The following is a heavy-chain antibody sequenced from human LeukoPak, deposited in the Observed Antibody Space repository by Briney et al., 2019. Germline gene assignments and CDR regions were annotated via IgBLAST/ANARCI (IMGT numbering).Heavy chain of an antibody. V-gene: IGHV3-7*01. J-gene: IGHJ4*02. D-gene: IGHD6-13*01. Sequence: GGSLRLSCAPSGFTFSTYWMSWVRQAPGKGLEWVANIKQDGSEKYYLDSVKGRFTISRDNAKNSLYLQMNSLRAEDTAVYFCTREAAAGIDYWGQGTLVTVS. CDR3: TREAAAGIDY. CDR1: GFTFSTYW. CDR2: IKQDGSEK.